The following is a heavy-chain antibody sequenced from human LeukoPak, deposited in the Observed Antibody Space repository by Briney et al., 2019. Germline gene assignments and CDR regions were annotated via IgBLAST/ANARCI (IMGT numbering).Heavy chain of an antibody. Sequence: SETLSLTCTVSGGSISSSSYYWGWIRQPPGKGLEWIGSIYYSGSTYYNPSLKSRVTVSVDTSKNQFSLKLSSVTAADTAVYYSARVGIFGSGSYYGDYWGQGTLVTVSS. J-gene: IGHJ4*02. CDR1: GGSISSSSYY. V-gene: IGHV4-39*07. CDR2: IYYSGST. CDR3: ARVGIFGSGSYYGDY. D-gene: IGHD3-10*01.